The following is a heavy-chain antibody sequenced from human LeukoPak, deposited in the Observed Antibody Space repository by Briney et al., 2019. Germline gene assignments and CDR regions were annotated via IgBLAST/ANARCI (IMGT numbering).Heavy chain of an antibody. CDR1: GFTVSSNY. Sequence: GSLRLSCAASGFTVSSNYMSWVRQAPGKGLEWIGSIYYSGSTYYNPSLKSRVTISVDTSKNQFSLKLSSVTAADTAVYYCATQWLVRNYFDYWGQGTLVTVSS. CDR2: IYYSGST. D-gene: IGHD6-19*01. V-gene: IGHV4-59*05. CDR3: ATQWLVRNYFDY. J-gene: IGHJ4*02.